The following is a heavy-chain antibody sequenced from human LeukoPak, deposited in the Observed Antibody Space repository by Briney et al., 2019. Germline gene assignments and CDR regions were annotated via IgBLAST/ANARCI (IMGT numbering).Heavy chain of an antibody. J-gene: IGHJ4*02. V-gene: IGHV1-2*02. D-gene: IGHD3-3*01. CDR2: INPNSGGT. CDR3: ARTADNDFWSGYYDY. Sequence: PGASVKVSCKASGYTFTGYYMHWVRQAPGQGLEWMGWINPNSGGTNYAQKFQGRVTMTRDTSISTAYMELSRLRSDDTAVYYCARTADNDFWSGYYDYWGQGTLVTVSS. CDR1: GYTFTGYY.